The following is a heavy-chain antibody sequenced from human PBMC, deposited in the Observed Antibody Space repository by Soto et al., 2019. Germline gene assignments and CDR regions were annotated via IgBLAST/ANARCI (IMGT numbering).Heavy chain of an antibody. V-gene: IGHV1-69*12. CDR2: IIPIFGTA. CDR1: GGTFSSYA. D-gene: IGHD5-18*01. CDR3: ARDSYGNYGFDP. J-gene: IGHJ5*02. Sequence: QVQLVQSGAEVKKPGSSVKVSCKASGGTFSSYAISWVRQAPGQGLEWMGGIIPIFGTANYAHKFQGRVTIXAXXSTSTAYMELSRLRSEDTAVYYCARDSYGNYGFDPWGQGTLVTVSS.